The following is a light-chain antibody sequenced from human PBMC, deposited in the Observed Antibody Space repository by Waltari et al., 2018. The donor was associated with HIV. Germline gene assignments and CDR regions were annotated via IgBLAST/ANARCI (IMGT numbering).Light chain of an antibody. J-gene: IGLJ2*01. V-gene: IGLV6-57*01. Sequence: MLTQPHSVSESPGKTVTISCTRRSGSIASNHVQCYQQRPGSSPITIIYEDKQRPSGVPDRFSGSIDSSSNSASLTISGLKTEDEADYYCQSYDANYRGIFGGGTKLTVL. CDR1: SGSIASNH. CDR3: QSYDANYRGI. CDR2: EDK.